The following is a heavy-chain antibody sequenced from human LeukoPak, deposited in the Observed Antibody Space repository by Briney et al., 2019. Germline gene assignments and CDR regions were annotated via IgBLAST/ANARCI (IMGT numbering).Heavy chain of an antibody. Sequence: APVKVSCKASGYTFTGYYMHWVRQAPGQGLEWMGWINPNSGGTNYAQKFQGRVTMTRDTSISTAYMELSRLRSDDTAVYYCARRIRDGYNRFDYWGQGTLVTVSS. J-gene: IGHJ4*02. V-gene: IGHV1-2*02. D-gene: IGHD5-24*01. CDR1: GYTFTGYY. CDR2: INPNSGGT. CDR3: ARRIRDGYNRFDY.